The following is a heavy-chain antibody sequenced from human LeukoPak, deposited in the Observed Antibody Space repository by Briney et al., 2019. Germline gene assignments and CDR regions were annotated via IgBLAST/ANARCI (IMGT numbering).Heavy chain of an antibody. CDR1: GGSFSGYY. V-gene: IGHV4-34*01. CDR3: ARDPSNSGSGDYYF. J-gene: IGHJ4*02. D-gene: IGHD3-22*01. CDR2: TNHSGST. Sequence: SETLSLTCAVYGGSFSGYYWSWIRQPPGKGLEWIGETNHSGSTNYNPSLKSRVTISVDTSKNQFSLKLSSVTAADTAMYYCARDPSNSGSGDYYFWGQGTLVTVSS.